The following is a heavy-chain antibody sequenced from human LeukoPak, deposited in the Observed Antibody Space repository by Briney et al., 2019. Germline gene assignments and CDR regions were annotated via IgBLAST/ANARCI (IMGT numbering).Heavy chain of an antibody. V-gene: IGHV3-33*06. CDR3: ANSRGYSYGGDY. J-gene: IGHJ4*02. D-gene: IGHD5-18*01. CDR1: GFTFSSYG. Sequence: PGRSLRLSCAASGFTFSSYGMHWVRQAPGKGLEWVAVIWYDGSNKYYADSVKGRFTISRDNSKNTLYLQMNSLRAEDTAVYYCANSRGYSYGGDYWGQGTLVTVSS. CDR2: IWYDGSNK.